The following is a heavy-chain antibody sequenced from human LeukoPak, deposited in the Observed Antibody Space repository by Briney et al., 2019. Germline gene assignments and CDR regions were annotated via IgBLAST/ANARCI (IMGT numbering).Heavy chain of an antibody. CDR3: AKKKVVRGVIWSDLYYFDY. CDR1: GFTFSSYS. Sequence: GGSLRLSCAASGFTFSSYSMNWVRQAPGKGLEWVAFIRYDGSNKYYADSVKGRFTISRDNSKNTLYLQMNSLRAEDTAVYYCAKKKVVRGVIWSDLYYFDYWGQGTLVTVSS. D-gene: IGHD3-10*01. J-gene: IGHJ4*02. CDR2: IRYDGSNK. V-gene: IGHV3-30*02.